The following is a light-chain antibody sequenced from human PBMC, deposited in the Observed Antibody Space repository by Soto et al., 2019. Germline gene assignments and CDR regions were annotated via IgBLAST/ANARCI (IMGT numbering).Light chain of an antibody. V-gene: IGLV2-14*01. Sequence: QSALTQPASVSGSHRQSITISCTGTSSDVGGYKYVSWYQQYPGKAPKLIIYDVTYRPSGVSNRFSGSKSDNTASLTISGLQADDEADYYCGSYTSSSTPYVFGTGTKVTVL. CDR2: DVT. CDR3: GSYTSSSTPYV. J-gene: IGLJ1*01. CDR1: SSDVGGYKY.